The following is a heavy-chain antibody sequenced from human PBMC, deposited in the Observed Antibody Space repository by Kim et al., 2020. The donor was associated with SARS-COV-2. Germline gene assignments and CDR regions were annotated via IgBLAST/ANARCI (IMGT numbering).Heavy chain of an antibody. D-gene: IGHD6-19*01. CDR3: ARAYSSGWAYFDY. J-gene: IGHJ4*02. V-gene: IGHV3-21*01. Sequence: AVQVTGRFTISRDNAKNSLYLQMNSLGAEDTAVYYCARAYSSGWAYFDYWGQGTLVTVSS.